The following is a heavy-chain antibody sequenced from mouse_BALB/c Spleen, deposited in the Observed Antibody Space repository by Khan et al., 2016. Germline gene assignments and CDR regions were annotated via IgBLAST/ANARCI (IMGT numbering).Heavy chain of an antibody. J-gene: IGHJ1*01. Sequence: EVERGESGGGLVKPGGSLKLSCAASGFTFSDYYMYWVRQTPEKRLEWVATISDGGAYTYYPDSVTGRFTIPRDNAKNSLYLQMGSRKSENTAMYYCARTYGNCGYFDVWGAETTVTFSS. CDR1: GFTFSDYY. V-gene: IGHV5-4*02. CDR2: ISDGGAYT. D-gene: IGHD2-1*01. CDR3: ARTYGNCGYFDV.